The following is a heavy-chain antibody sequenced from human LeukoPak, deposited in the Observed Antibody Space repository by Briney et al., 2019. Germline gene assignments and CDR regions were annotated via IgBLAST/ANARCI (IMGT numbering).Heavy chain of an antibody. J-gene: IGHJ4*02. CDR2: IIRSSCNI. V-gene: IGHV3-21*01. D-gene: IGHD3-3*01. CDR1: GFTFSSYR. Sequence: GGSLRLSCAASGFTFSSYRMNWVRPAPGGGLEWVSSIIRSSCNIDYADSVKGRLTISRNNAKNSMYLQMNRLRAEDTAVYYCARLRFLEWLLGDFDYWGQGNLVTVSS. CDR3: ARLRFLEWLLGDFDY.